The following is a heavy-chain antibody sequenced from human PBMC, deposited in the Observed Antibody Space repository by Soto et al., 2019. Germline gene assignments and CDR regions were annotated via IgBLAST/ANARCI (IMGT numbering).Heavy chain of an antibody. CDR2: IFSSDAE. D-gene: IGHD1-1*01. CDR3: ARIVNPTGTTWLDS. V-gene: IGHV2-26*01. CDR1: GFSLSDSRMG. Sequence: QVTLKESGPVLVKPTETLTLTCTVSGFSLSDSRMGVSWIRQPPGKALEWLAHIFSSDAESYSTSLRTRLTISKDTSKGQVLLTVTNMDPVDTATYYCARIVNPTGTTWLDSWGQGTLVTVSS. J-gene: IGHJ5*01.